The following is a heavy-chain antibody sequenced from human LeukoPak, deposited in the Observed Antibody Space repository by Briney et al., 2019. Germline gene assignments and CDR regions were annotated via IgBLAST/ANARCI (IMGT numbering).Heavy chain of an antibody. CDR2: ISYDGSNK. Sequence: GGSLRLSCAASGFTFSTSAMHWVRQAPGKGLEWVAVISYDGSNKYYADSVKGRFTISRDNSKNTLYLQMNSLRAEDTAVYYCAKWEGYCSGGSCYGRLDYWGQGTLVTVSS. J-gene: IGHJ4*02. V-gene: IGHV3-30*18. CDR3: AKWEGYCSGGSCYGRLDY. D-gene: IGHD2-15*01. CDR1: GFTFSTSA.